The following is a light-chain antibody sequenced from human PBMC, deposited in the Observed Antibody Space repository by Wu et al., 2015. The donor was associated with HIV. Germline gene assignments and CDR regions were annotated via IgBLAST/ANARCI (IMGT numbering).Light chain of an antibody. CDR2: SAS. Sequence: EVLLTQSPGTLSASIGQRATLSCRASQSVSFNYLAWYQQKPGQAPRLLIYSASTRATGTPDRFIGSGSGTDFTLAISRLEPEDFAVYYCQQYGSSPPYSFGQGTKLEIK. CDR1: QSVSFNY. V-gene: IGKV3-20*01. CDR3: QQYGSSPPYS. J-gene: IGKJ2*03.